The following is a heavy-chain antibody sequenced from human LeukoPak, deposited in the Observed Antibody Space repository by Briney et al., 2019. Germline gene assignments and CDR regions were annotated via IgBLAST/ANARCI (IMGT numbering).Heavy chain of an antibody. CDR1: GFTFSSYA. Sequence: PGGSLRLSCAASGFTFSSYAMSWVRQAPGKGLEWVSAISGSGGSTYYADSVKGRFTISRDNSKNTLYLQMNSLRAEDTAVYFCARIPGRYDLWSRYYRYFDYWGQGTLVTVSS. V-gene: IGHV3-23*01. D-gene: IGHD3-3*01. CDR2: ISGSGGST. CDR3: ARIPGRYDLWSRYYRYFDY. J-gene: IGHJ4*02.